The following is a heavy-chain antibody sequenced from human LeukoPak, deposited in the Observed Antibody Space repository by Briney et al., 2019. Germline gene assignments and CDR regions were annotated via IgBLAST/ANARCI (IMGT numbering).Heavy chain of an antibody. CDR2: IYSSGST. V-gene: IGHV4-4*07. CDR3: ARGYYGSGTFQDWFDP. D-gene: IGHD3-10*01. Sequence: PSETLSLTCTVSGGSISGYYWSWIRQPAGKGLEWIGRIYSSGSTNYNPSLKSRVTMSVDTSKNQFSLKLSSVTAADTAVYYCARGYYGSGTFQDWFDPWGQGTLVTVSS. CDR1: GGSISGYY. J-gene: IGHJ5*02.